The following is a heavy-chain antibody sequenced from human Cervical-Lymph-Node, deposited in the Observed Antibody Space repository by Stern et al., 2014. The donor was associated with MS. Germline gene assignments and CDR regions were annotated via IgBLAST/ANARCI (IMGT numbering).Heavy chain of an antibody. CDR1: GFTFNNAW. V-gene: IGHV3-15*01. Sequence: VQLEESGGGLVRPGGSLRLSCAASGFTFNNAWMSWVRQAPGKGLEWVGRIKSRIDGGTTSYAAPVQGRFDISRDDSKSTLYLQMNSLKMEDTALYYCSTEYYYDSSGPRGYWGQGALVIVSS. CDR2: IKSRIDGGTT. D-gene: IGHD3-22*01. J-gene: IGHJ4*02. CDR3: STEYYYDSSGPRGY.